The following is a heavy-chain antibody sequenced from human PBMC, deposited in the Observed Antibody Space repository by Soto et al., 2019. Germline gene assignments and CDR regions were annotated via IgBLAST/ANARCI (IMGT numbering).Heavy chain of an antibody. V-gene: IGHV4-59*01. Sequence: SETLSLTCTVSGGSISSYYWSWIRQPPGKGLEWFGYIYYSGSTNYNPSLKSRVTISVDTSKNQFSLKLSSVTAADTAVYYCARVRGYCSGGSCYSGGFWFDPWGQGTLVTVSS. J-gene: IGHJ5*02. CDR3: ARVRGYCSGGSCYSGGFWFDP. CDR1: GGSISSYY. CDR2: IYYSGST. D-gene: IGHD2-15*01.